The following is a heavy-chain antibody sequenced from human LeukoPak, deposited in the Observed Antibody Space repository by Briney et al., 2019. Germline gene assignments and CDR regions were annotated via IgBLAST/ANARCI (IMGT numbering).Heavy chain of an antibody. CDR2: INPNSGGT. V-gene: IGHV1-2*02. Sequence: ASVKVSCKASGYTFTGYYMHWVRQAPGQGLEWMGWINPNSGGTNYAQKFQGRVTMTRDTSISTAYMELSRLGSDDTAVYYCARDTPRMVVVPAADDAFDIWGQGTMVIVSS. CDR3: ARDTPRMVVVPAADDAFDI. D-gene: IGHD2-2*01. CDR1: GYTFTGYY. J-gene: IGHJ3*02.